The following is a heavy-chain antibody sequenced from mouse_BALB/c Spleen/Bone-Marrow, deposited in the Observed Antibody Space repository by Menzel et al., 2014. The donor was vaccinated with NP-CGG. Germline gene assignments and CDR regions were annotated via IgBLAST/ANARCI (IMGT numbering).Heavy chain of an antibody. Sequence: DVHLVEPGGGLVQPGGSLKLSCAASGFTFSSYTMSWVRQTPEKRLEWVAYISNGGGSTYYPDTVKGRFTISRDNAKNTLYLQMSSLKSEDTAMYYCATGTFASWGQGTLVTVSA. D-gene: IGHD4-1*01. J-gene: IGHJ3*01. CDR2: ISNGGGST. V-gene: IGHV5-12-2*01. CDR3: ATGTFAS. CDR1: GFTFSSYT.